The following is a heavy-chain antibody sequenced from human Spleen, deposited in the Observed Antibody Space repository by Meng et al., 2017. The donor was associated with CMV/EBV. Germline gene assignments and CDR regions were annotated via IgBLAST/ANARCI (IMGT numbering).Heavy chain of an antibody. CDR2: YYYSGNS. D-gene: IGHD3-10*01. CDR1: SIRSGDYF. CDR3: ARGVQYYYGSGSPSFKY. V-gene: IGHV4-31*02. Sequence: SIRSGDYFWTWVRQHPGKGLEWSGYYYYSGNSYYNPSLKSRVIISVDTSKNQFSLRLNSVTAADTAVYYCARGVQYYYGSGSPSFKYWGQGTLVTVSS. J-gene: IGHJ4*02.